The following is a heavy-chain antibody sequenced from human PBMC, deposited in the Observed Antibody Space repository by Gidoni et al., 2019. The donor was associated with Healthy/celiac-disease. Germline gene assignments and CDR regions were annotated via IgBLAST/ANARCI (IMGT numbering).Heavy chain of an antibody. V-gene: IGHV1-69*04. CDR2: IIPILGIA. CDR1: GGTFSSYA. J-gene: IGHJ6*02. Sequence: QVQLVQSGAEVTKPGSSVKVSCKASGGTFSSYAISWVRQAPGQGLEWMGRIIPILGIANYAQKFQGRVTITADKSTSTAYMELSSLRSEDTAVYYCARSIAVAGHLYYYYGMDVWGQGTTVTVSS. D-gene: IGHD6-19*01. CDR3: ARSIAVAGHLYYYYGMDV.